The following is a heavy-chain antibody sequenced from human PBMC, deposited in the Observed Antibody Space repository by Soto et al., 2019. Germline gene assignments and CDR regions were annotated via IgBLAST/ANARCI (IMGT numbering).Heavy chain of an antibody. Sequence: QVELQESGPGLVKPSETLSLICTVSGGSISTYYWNWIRQPPGKRLEWIGYISYSGSTTYNPSLKSRVPISSGSSKKQFSLKLSSVTAADTAVYYCGRDTSVHGINYFDYWGQGILVTVSS. V-gene: IGHV4-59*01. CDR1: GGSISTYY. D-gene: IGHD1-26*01. CDR2: ISYSGST. J-gene: IGHJ4*02. CDR3: GRDTSVHGINYFDY.